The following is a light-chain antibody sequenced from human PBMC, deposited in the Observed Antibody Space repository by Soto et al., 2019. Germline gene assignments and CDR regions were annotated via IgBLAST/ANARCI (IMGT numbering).Light chain of an antibody. CDR1: QGISNY. J-gene: IGKJ2*01. CDR3: QKYYSAPYT. V-gene: IGKV1-27*01. Sequence: DIQMTQSPSSLSASVGDRITITCRASQGISNYLAWYQQKPGKVPKLLIYAASTLQSGVPSRFSGSGSGTDFTLTISSLQPEDVATYYWQKYYSAPYTFGQGTTLEIK. CDR2: AAS.